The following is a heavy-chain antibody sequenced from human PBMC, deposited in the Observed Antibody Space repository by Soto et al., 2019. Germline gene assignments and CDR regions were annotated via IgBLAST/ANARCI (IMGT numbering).Heavy chain of an antibody. CDR1: GGSFSGYY. J-gene: IGHJ5*02. D-gene: IGHD2-15*01. CDR3: ARGRSPFRPVATKFDP. V-gene: IGHV4-34*01. Sequence: SETLSLTCAVYGGSFSGYYWSWIRQPPGKGLEWIGEINHSGSTNYNPSLKSRVTISVDTSKNQFSLKLSSVTAADTAVYYCARGRSPFRPVATKFDPWGQGTLVTVSS. CDR2: INHSGST.